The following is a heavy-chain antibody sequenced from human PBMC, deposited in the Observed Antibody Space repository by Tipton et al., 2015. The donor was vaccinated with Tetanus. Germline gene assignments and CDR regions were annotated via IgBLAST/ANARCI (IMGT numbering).Heavy chain of an antibody. J-gene: IGHJ4*02. CDR1: GGSISSYY. CDR3: ARASYSSGWGSGPKYYFDY. D-gene: IGHD6-19*01. Sequence: TLSLTCTVSGGSISSYYWSWIRQPPGKGLEWIGYIYYSGSTNYNPSLKSRVTISVDTSKNQFSLKLSSVTAADTAVYYCARASYSSGWGSGPKYYFDYWGRGTLVTVSS. CDR2: IYYSGST. V-gene: IGHV4-59*01.